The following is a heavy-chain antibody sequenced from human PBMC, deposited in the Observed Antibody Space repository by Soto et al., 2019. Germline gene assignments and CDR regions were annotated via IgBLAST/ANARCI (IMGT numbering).Heavy chain of an antibody. D-gene: IGHD3-3*01. CDR3: ARGPLGITIFGVSTYYYYGMDV. CDR1: GYTFTSYD. Sequence: ASVKVSCKASGYTFTSYDINWVRQATGQGLEWMGWMNPNSGNTGYAQKFQGRVTVTRNTSISTAYMELSSLRSEDTAVYYCARGPLGITIFGVSTYYYYGMDVWGQGTTVTVSS. V-gene: IGHV1-8*01. J-gene: IGHJ6*02. CDR2: MNPNSGNT.